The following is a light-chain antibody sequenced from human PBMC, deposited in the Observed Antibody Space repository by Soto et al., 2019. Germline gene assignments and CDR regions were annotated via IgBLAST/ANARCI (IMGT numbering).Light chain of an antibody. CDR2: EAS. CDR3: QQRTNWPRGT. V-gene: IGKV3-11*01. J-gene: IGKJ2*02. CDR1: QSVRNF. Sequence: EVVLTQSPATLSLSPGERATLSCRASQSVRNFLAWYQQKPGQAPRLLIYEASNRAAGIPARFSGSGSGTDFTLTISSLKPEDFGVYYCQQRTNWPRGTFGQGTNLEI.